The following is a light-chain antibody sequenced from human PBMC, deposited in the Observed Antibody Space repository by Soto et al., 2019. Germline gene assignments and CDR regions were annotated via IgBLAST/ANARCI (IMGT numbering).Light chain of an antibody. Sequence: EIVLTQSPATLSLSPGEGATLSCRASQTVNSQLAWYQQKPGQAPRLLIYDVSNRATGIPARFSGSGSGTDFTLAISSLEPEDFAVYYCQQRSNWPLTFGGGTKVEIK. CDR1: QTVNSQ. J-gene: IGKJ4*01. CDR2: DVS. CDR3: QQRSNWPLT. V-gene: IGKV3-11*01.